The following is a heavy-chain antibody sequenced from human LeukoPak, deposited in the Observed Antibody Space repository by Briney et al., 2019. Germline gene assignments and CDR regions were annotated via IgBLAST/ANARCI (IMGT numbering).Heavy chain of an antibody. CDR3: ASQTYDILTAYHNWFDP. J-gene: IGHJ5*02. CDR1: GGSFSGYY. V-gene: IGHV4-34*01. Sequence: SETLSLTCAVYGGSFSGYYWSWIRQPPGKGLEWIGEINHSGSTNYNPSLKSRVTISVDTSKNQFSLKLNSVTAADTAVYYCASQTYDILTAYHNWFDPWGQGTLVTVSS. D-gene: IGHD3-9*01. CDR2: INHSGST.